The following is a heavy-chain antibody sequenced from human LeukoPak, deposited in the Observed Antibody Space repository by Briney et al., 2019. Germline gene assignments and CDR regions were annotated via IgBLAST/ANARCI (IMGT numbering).Heavy chain of an antibody. D-gene: IGHD3-10*01. Sequence: GASVKVSCKASGYTFTGYYMHWVRQAPGQGLEWMGWINPNSGGTNYAQKFQGRVTMTRDTSISTAYMELRRLRSDDTAVYYCARVNSGGYWFDPWGQGTLVTVSS. CDR3: ARVNSGGYWFDP. CDR1: GYTFTGYY. V-gene: IGHV1-2*02. CDR2: INPNSGGT. J-gene: IGHJ5*02.